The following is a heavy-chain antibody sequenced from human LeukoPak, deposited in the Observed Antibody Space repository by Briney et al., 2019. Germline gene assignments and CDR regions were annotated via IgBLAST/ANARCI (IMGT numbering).Heavy chain of an antibody. Sequence: SETLSLTCTVSGGSISSFYWTWIRQPPGKGLEWIGDIYDSGSTRYNTSLESRVTISVDTSKNQFSLKLSSVTAADTAVYYCAKGGSTNFYYGDVWGQGTTVTVSS. CDR2: IYDSGST. CDR1: GGSISSFY. V-gene: IGHV4-59*01. CDR3: AKGGSTNFYYGDV. D-gene: IGHD2/OR15-2a*01. J-gene: IGHJ6*02.